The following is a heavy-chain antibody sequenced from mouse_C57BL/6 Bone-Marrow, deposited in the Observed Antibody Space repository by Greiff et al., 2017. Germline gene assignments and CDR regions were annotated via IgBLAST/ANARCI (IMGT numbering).Heavy chain of an antibody. J-gene: IGHJ1*03. V-gene: IGHV1-52*01. CDR2: IDPSDSET. Sequence: VKLQQSGAELVRPGSSVKLSCKASGYTFTSYWMHWVKQRPIQGLEWIGNIDPSDSETHYNQKFKDKATLTVDKSSSTAYMQLSSLTSEDSAVYYCARRGYWYFDVWGTGTTVTVSS. CDR3: ARRGYWYFDV. CDR1: GYTFTSYW.